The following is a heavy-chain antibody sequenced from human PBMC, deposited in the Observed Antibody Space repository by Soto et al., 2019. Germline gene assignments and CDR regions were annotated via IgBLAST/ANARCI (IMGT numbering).Heavy chain of an antibody. CDR2: IYDSGST. CDR3: ARQVEVAVAGLDY. CDR1: GGSISSSY. J-gene: IGHJ4*02. D-gene: IGHD6-19*01. Sequence: SETMSRTGTLSGGSISSSYSTWIRSPPGKGLEWIGYIYDSGSTYYNSSLKSRVTMPVDTSKNQFSLKLSSVTAADTAVYYCARQVEVAVAGLDYWGQGTLVTVS. V-gene: IGHV4-59*08.